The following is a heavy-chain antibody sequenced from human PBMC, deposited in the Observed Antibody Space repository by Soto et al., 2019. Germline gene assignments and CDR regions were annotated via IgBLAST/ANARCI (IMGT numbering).Heavy chain of an antibody. CDR1: GYTFTRYT. J-gene: IGHJ5*02. D-gene: IGHD2-15*01. V-gene: IGHV1-3*01. Sequence: QVQLVQSGAEVKKPGASVKISCKASGYTFTRYTMNWVRQAPGQRLEWMGWINPDNGNTKSSQKFQDRVIITRDTSASTGYMDLSSLRSEDTAVYYCARGIATGQLDPWGQGTLVTVSS. CDR2: INPDNGNT. CDR3: ARGIATGQLDP.